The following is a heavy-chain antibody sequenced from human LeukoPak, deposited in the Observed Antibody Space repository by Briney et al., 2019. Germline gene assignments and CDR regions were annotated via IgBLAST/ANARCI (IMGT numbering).Heavy chain of an antibody. CDR2: INPKSGGT. CDR3: ARDWGRAARRTIMRVFDP. CDR1: GYTFTGYY. V-gene: IGHV1-2*02. J-gene: IGHJ5*02. Sequence: GASVKVSCKASGYTFTGYYMHWVRQAPAQGLEWMGWINPKSGGTNYAQKFQGRVTMTRDTSISTAYMELSRLRSDETAVYYCARDWGRAARRTIMRVFDPWGQGTLVTVSS. D-gene: IGHD6-6*01.